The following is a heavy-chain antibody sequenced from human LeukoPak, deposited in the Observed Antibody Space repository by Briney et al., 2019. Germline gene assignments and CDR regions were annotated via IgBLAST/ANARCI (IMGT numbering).Heavy chain of an antibody. Sequence: SETLSLTCAVSGGSISSGGYSWSWLRQPPGKGLEWIGYIYHSGSTYYNPSLKSRVTISVDRSKNQFSLKLSSVTAADTAVYYCAVLGYSYGSDAFDIRGQGTMVTVSS. V-gene: IGHV4-30-2*01. CDR3: AVLGYSYGSDAFDI. CDR1: GGSISSGGYS. D-gene: IGHD5-18*01. J-gene: IGHJ3*02. CDR2: IYHSGST.